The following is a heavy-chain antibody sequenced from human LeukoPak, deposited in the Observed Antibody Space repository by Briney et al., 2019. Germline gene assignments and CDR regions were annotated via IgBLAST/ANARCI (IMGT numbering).Heavy chain of an antibody. CDR1: GFSFSDYY. D-gene: IGHD4-11*01. J-gene: IGHJ4*02. CDR2: ISSRSSTI. CDR3: AGALTTSS. V-gene: IGHV3-11*04. Sequence: PGGSLRLSCAASGFSFSDYYMSWIRQAPGRGLEWISFISSRSSTIYYRDSVKGRFTISRDNAKNSVFLQMNSLGAEDTAVYYCAGALTTSSWGQGTLVTVSS.